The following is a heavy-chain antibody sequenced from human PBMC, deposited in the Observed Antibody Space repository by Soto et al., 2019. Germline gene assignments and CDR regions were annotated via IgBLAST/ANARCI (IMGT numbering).Heavy chain of an antibody. J-gene: IGHJ4*02. Sequence: GGSLRLSCAASGFTFSDYYMSWIRQAPGKGLEWVSNIISSGSTIYYADSVKGRFTISRDNAKNSLYLQMNSLRAEDTAVYYCARDKSVAAAGDYWGQGTLVTVSS. D-gene: IGHD6-13*01. CDR1: GFTFSDYY. CDR3: ARDKSVAAAGDY. V-gene: IGHV3-11*01. CDR2: IISSGSTI.